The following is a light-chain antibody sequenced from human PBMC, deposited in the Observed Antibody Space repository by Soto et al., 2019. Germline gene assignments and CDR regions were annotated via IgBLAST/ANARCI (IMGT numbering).Light chain of an antibody. CDR3: SSFTSSTTYV. CDR1: SSDVGNYNY. Sequence: SVLTQSASVSGSPGQSITISCTGKSSDVGNYNYVSWYQQHPGEVPKLIIFNVNNRPSGVSNRFSGSKSGNTASLTISGLQAEDEADYYCSSFTSSTTYVFGTGTKVTVL. V-gene: IGLV2-14*01. CDR2: NVN. J-gene: IGLJ1*01.